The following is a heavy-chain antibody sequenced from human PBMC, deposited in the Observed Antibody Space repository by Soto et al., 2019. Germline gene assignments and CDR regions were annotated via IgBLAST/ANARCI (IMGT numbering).Heavy chain of an antibody. CDR2: ISYDGSNK. Sequence: QVQLVESGGGVVQPGRSLRLSCAAAGFTFSSYAMHWVRQAPGKGLEWVALISYDGSNKYFADSVKGRFTISRDNSKNTLYLQMNSLRAEDTAVYYCARDFHMSSSLRIDYWGQGTLVTVSS. V-gene: IGHV3-30-3*01. CDR1: GFTFSSYA. J-gene: IGHJ4*02. CDR3: ARDFHMSSSLRIDY. D-gene: IGHD2-21*01.